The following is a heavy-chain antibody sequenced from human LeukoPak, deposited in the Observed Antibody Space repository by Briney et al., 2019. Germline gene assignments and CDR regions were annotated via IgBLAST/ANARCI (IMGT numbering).Heavy chain of an antibody. Sequence: PGGSLRLSCAASGFTFSNHGMTWVRQAPGKGLEWVSAISDSGGRTYYADSVKGRFTISRDASKNTVYLQMNSLRAEDTAVYYCAKSGSCDSWGQGTLVTVSS. CDR1: GFTFSNHG. J-gene: IGHJ4*02. CDR3: AKSGSCDS. V-gene: IGHV3-23*01. CDR2: ISDSGGRT.